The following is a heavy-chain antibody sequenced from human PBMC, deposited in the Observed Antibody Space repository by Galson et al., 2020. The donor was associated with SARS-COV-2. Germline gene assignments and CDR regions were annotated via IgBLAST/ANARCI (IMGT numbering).Heavy chain of an antibody. Sequence: SETLSLTCTVSGGSISSYYWSWIRQPPGKGLEWIGYIYYSGSTNSNPSLKSRVTISVDTSKNQFSLKLSSVTAADTAVYYCARHFGAVANTNWFDPWGQGTLVTVSS. CDR1: GGSISSYY. D-gene: IGHD6-19*01. J-gene: IGHJ5*02. CDR3: ARHFGAVANTNWFDP. CDR2: IYYSGST. V-gene: IGHV4-59*08.